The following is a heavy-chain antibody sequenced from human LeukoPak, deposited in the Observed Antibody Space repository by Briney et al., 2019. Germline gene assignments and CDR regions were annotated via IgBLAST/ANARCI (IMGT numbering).Heavy chain of an antibody. J-gene: IGHJ4*02. Sequence: SVKVSCKASGGTFNTYVFTWVRQAPGQGLEWMGKIIPVIDIAKYAQKFRGRVTITADKSTSTAYMELSSLRSEDSAVYYCATEGTKDCSGTSCYKDSWGQGSLVTVSS. CDR1: GGTFNTYV. CDR3: ATEGTKDCSGTSCYKDS. D-gene: IGHD2-2*01. V-gene: IGHV1-69*04. CDR2: IIPVIDIA.